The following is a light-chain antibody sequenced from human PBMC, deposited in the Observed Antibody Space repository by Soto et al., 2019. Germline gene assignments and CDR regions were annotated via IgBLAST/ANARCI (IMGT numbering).Light chain of an antibody. CDR3: QQYGSPPLYT. V-gene: IGKV3-20*01. CDR1: QSVSSTY. Sequence: EIVLTQSPGTLSLSPGERATLSCRASQSVSSTYLAWYQQKPGQAPRLIIYGAYSRATDIPDRFSGSGYGTDFPLTISRLEPEDFAVYYCQQYGSPPLYTFGQWTKLEIK. J-gene: IGKJ2*01. CDR2: GAY.